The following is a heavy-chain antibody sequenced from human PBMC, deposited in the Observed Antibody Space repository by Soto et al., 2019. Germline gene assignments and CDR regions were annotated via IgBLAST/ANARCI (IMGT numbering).Heavy chain of an antibody. CDR1: GYRFTRYV. J-gene: IGHJ6*02. CDR3: ARGGYYDSSDSRNYHYYGMNV. CDR2: ISAYDDNT. Sequence: ASVKVSCKASGYRFTRYVISWVRQAPGQGLEWLGWISAYDDNTKYAQTLQGRVSMSTDTSTNTAYMELRSLRSDDTAMYYCARGGYYDSSDSRNYHYYGMNVWGQGTTVSVSS. V-gene: IGHV1-18*01. D-gene: IGHD3-22*01.